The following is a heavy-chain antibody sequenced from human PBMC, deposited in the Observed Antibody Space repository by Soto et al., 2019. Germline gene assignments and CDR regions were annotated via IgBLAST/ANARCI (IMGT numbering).Heavy chain of an antibody. J-gene: IGHJ4*02. D-gene: IGHD3-10*01. CDR3: ARLTYLITMVREVDY. CDR2: IYYSGST. V-gene: IGHV4-59*04. CDR1: GGSISSYY. Sequence: SETLSLTCTVSGGSISSYYWSWIRQPPGKGLEWIGYIYYSGSTYYNPSLKSRVTISVDTSKNQFSLNLSSVTAADTAVYYCARLTYLITMVREVDYWGQGTLVTVSS.